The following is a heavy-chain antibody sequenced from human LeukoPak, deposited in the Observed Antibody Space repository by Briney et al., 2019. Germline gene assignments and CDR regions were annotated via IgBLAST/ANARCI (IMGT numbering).Heavy chain of an antibody. J-gene: IGHJ5*02. D-gene: IGHD3-10*01. V-gene: IGHV4-39*01. CDR3: APGDFSGFWFDP. CDR2: IYYSGIT. CDR1: GGSISSYY. Sequence: PSETLSLTCTVSGGSISSYYWGWIRQPPGKGLEWIGTIYYSGITYYNPSLKSRVTISVDTSKNQFSLKLSSVTAADTAVYYCAPGDFSGFWFDPWGRGTLVTVSS.